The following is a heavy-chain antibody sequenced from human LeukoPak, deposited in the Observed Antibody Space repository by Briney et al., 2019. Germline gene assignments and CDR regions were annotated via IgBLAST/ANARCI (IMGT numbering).Heavy chain of an antibody. CDR3: ARHCTGGTCYSNYFDY. D-gene: IGHD2-15*01. V-gene: IGHV4-59*08. Sequence: SETLSLTCTVSGGSISNYYWSWIRQPPGRGLEWIGYIYDTESTNCNPSLESRVTISVDTSKNQFSLTLSSVTAADTAVYYCARHCTGGTCYSNYFDYWGQGTLVTVSS. CDR2: IYDTEST. J-gene: IGHJ4*02. CDR1: GGSISNYY.